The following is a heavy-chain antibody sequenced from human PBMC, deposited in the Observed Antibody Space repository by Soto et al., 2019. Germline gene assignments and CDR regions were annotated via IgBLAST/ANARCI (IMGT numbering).Heavy chain of an antibody. Sequence: QITLKESGPTLVKPTQTLTLTCTFSGVSFSTSGVGVGWICQPPGKTLEWLAVIYWDDDKRYSPSLKSRLTITKDTSKNHVVLTMTNMDPVDTVTYYCAHRQLLGSTVPFDYWGQGTLVTVSS. CDR3: AHRQLLGSTVPFDY. V-gene: IGHV2-5*02. D-gene: IGHD1-26*01. CDR1: GVSFSTSGVG. CDR2: IYWDDDK. J-gene: IGHJ4*02.